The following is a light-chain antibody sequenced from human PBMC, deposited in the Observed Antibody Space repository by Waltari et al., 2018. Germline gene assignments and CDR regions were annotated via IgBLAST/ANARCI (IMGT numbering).Light chain of an antibody. V-gene: IGKV3-11*01. CDR3: QQRSSWTPHT. Sequence: EIVLTQSPATLSLSPVETATLPCRASQSVGTYLAWDQQKPGQAPRLLIYDASNRAKGIPARFRGSGSGTDFTLTISSLEAEDFAVYYCQQRSSWTPHTFGQGARLEIK. J-gene: IGKJ2*01. CDR1: QSVGTY. CDR2: DAS.